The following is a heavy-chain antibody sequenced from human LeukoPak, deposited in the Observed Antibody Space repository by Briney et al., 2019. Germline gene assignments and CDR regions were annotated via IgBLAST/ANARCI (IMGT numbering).Heavy chain of an antibody. D-gene: IGHD1-26*01. CDR1: GFTFSSYW. J-gene: IGHJ4*02. CDR2: INSDGSST. V-gene: IGHV3-74*01. CDR3: ARTVYSGSYYNY. Sequence: AGGSLRLSCAASGFTFSSYWMHWVRQAPGKGLVWVSRINSDGSSTSYADSVKGRFTISRDNAKNTPYLQMNSLRAEDTAVYYCARTVYSGSYYNYWGQGTLVTVSS.